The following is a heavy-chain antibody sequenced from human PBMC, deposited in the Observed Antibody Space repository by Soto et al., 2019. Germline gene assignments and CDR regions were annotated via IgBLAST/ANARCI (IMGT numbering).Heavy chain of an antibody. CDR1: GGSISSSSYY. V-gene: IGHV4-39*01. D-gene: IGHD1-26*01. CDR3: ARPIVGATLFFDY. J-gene: IGHJ4*02. CDR2: FYYSWST. Sequence: SSETLSLTCTVSGGSISSSSYYWGWIRQPPGMGLGWFGSFYYSWSTYYNPSLKSRVTFSVDTSKNQFSLKLSFVTAADTAVYYCARPIVGATLFFDYWGQGTLVTVSS.